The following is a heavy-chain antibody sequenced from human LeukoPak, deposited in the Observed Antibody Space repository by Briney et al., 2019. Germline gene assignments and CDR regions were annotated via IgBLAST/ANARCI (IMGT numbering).Heavy chain of an antibody. CDR1: GFTFSSYA. Sequence: PGGSLRLSCAASGFTFSSYAMSWVRQAPGKGLEWVSAISGSGGSTYYADSVKGRFTISRDNSKNTLYLQMNSLRAEDTAVYYCAKDPAVLRYSRSFDPWGQGTLVTVSS. V-gene: IGHV3-23*01. J-gene: IGHJ5*02. CDR3: AKDPAVLRYSRSFDP. D-gene: IGHD3-9*01. CDR2: ISGSGGST.